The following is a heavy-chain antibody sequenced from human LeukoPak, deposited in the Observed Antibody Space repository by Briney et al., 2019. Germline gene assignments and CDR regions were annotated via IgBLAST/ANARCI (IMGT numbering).Heavy chain of an antibody. J-gene: IGHJ4*02. CDR1: GFTFDDYA. CDR2: ISWNSGSR. CDR3: AKDGYSSGPGFWDY. Sequence: PGASLRLSCEASGFTFDDYAMNWVRQAPGQGLEWVSGISWNSGSRGYADSVKGRFTISRDNAKSSLYLQMNSLRAEDTALYYCAKDGYSSGPGFWDYWGQGTLVTVSS. V-gene: IGHV3-9*01. D-gene: IGHD6-19*01.